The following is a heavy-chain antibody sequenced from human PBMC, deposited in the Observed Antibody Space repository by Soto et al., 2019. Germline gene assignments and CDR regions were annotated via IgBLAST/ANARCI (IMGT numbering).Heavy chain of an antibody. Sequence: QVQLVQSGAEVKKPGASVKVSCKVSGYTLTELSMHWVRQAPGKGLEWMGGFDPEDGETIYAQKFQGRVTMTEDTSTDTAYMELSSLRSEDTAVYYCATDSSGRIAAAGTEGGKDYWGQGTLVTVSS. V-gene: IGHV1-24*01. CDR2: FDPEDGET. CDR1: GYTLTELS. J-gene: IGHJ4*02. D-gene: IGHD6-13*01. CDR3: ATDSSGRIAAAGTEGGKDY.